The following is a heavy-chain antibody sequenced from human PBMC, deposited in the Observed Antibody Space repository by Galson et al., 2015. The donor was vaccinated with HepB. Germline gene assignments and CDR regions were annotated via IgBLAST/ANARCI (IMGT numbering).Heavy chain of an antibody. V-gene: IGHV2-70*01. D-gene: IGHD3-22*01. CDR3: ARMVDSSGYHAIPGAFDI. Sequence: PALVKPTQTLTLTCTFSGFSLSTSGMCVSWIRQPPGKALEWLALIDWDDDKHYSTSLKTRLTISKDTSRNQVVLTMTNMDPVDTATYYCARMVDSSGYHAIPGAFDIWGQGTMVTVSS. CDR1: GFSLSTSGMC. J-gene: IGHJ3*02. CDR2: IDWDDDK.